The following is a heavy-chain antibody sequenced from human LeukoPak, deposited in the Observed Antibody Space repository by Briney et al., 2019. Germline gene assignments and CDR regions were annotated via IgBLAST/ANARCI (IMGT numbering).Heavy chain of an antibody. CDR1: GFTFSSYA. CDR3: ARLTTTAPPAFEC. CDR2: IKQDGSYK. Sequence: GGSLRLSCAASGFTFSSYAMSWVRQAPGKGLEWVANIKQDGSYKYYVDSVKGRFTISRDNAKNSLYLQMSSLRAEDTAVYYCARLTTTAPPAFECWGQGTLVTVSS. V-gene: IGHV3-7*01. J-gene: IGHJ4*02. D-gene: IGHD4/OR15-4a*01.